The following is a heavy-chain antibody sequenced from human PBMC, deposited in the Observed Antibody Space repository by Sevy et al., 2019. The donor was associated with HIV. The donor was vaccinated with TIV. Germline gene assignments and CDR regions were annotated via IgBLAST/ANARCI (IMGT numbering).Heavy chain of an antibody. Sequence: SETLSLTCVVSGYSISIGYFWGWIRQPPGKGLEWIGSIYHRGSTFYNPSLKSRVTISVDTSKNQFSLKLTSVTAADTAIYYCAREGSQPVDSRGYYHGPSSNFDYWGQGTLVTVSS. CDR3: AREGSQPVDSRGYYHGPSSNFDY. CDR2: IYHRGST. D-gene: IGHD3-22*01. CDR1: GYSISIGYF. V-gene: IGHV4-38-2*01. J-gene: IGHJ4*02.